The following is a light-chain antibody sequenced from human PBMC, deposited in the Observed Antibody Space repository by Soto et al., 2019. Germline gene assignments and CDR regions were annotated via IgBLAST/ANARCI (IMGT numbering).Light chain of an antibody. CDR3: SSYTISTPYVV. J-gene: IGLJ2*01. CDR2: EVS. CDR1: SSDAGGYNY. V-gene: IGLV2-14*01. Sequence: QSALTQPASVSGSPGQSITISCTGTSSDAGGYNYVSWYQQHPGKAPKLMIYEVSNRPSGVSNRFSGSKSGNTASLTISGLQAEDEADYYCSSYTISTPYVVFGGGTKLTVL.